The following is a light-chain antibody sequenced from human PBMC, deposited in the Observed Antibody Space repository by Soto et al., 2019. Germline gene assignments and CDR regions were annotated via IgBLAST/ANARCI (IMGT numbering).Light chain of an antibody. CDR1: QSVSSSY. J-gene: IGKJ2*01. V-gene: IGKV3-20*01. CDR3: QQYGSSPPYT. CDR2: GAS. Sequence: EIVLTQSPGTLSLTLGERATLSCRASQSVSSSYLAWYQQKPGQAPRLLIYGASSRATGIPDRFSGSGSGTDCTLTISRLEPEDFAVYYCQQYGSSPPYTCGQGTKLEIK.